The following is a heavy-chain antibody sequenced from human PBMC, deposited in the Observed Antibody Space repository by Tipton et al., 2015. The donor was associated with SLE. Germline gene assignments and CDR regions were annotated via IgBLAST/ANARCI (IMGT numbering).Heavy chain of an antibody. D-gene: IGHD3-3*01. J-gene: IGHJ4*02. CDR1: ELTVSNNF. CDR2: IYRGGKK. V-gene: IGHV3-66*01. Sequence: SLRLSCAVSELTVSNNFMSWVRQAPGKGLEWVSIIYRGGKKFYADSVKGRFTISRDHFKNTLYLQMDSLKAEDTALYYCASSLLTVFAGFDYWGQGTLVTVSS. CDR3: ASSLLTVFAGFDY.